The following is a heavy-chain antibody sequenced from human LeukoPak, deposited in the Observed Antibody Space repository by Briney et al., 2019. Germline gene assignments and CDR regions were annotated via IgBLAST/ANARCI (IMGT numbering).Heavy chain of an antibody. Sequence: GGSLRLSCAASGFTFSDYYMSWIRQAPGKGLEWVSYISSSGSTIYYADSVKGRFTISRDNSKNTLYLQMNSLRAEDTAVYYCAKARIAARPNTYWYFDLWGRGTLVTVSS. J-gene: IGHJ2*01. CDR2: ISSSGSTI. CDR1: GFTFSDYY. V-gene: IGHV3-11*01. D-gene: IGHD6-6*01. CDR3: AKARIAARPNTYWYFDL.